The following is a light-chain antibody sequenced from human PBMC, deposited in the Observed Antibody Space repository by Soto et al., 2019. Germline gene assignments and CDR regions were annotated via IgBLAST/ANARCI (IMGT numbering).Light chain of an antibody. Sequence: DIVMTQYPDCLPSSLAEKATINCNSTQTVLSSSNNKNYFAWYQQKPGQPPNRLIYWASTRESGVPGRFSGSRSGTAFTLPISSLQAADVAVYYCQQHYSTPPTFGQGTKVDIK. J-gene: IGKJ1*01. CDR1: QTVLSSSNNKNY. CDR2: WAS. V-gene: IGKV4-1*01. CDR3: QQHYSTPPT.